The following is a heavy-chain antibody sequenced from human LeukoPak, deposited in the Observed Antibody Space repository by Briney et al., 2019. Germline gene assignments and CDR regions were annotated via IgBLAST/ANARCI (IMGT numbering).Heavy chain of an antibody. CDR3: AKALFGIYFDY. CDR2: ISDSGGST. J-gene: IGHJ4*02. Sequence: PGGSLRLSCAASGFTFSSYAMHWVRQAPGKGLRWVSGISDSGGSTCYADSVKGRFTISRDNSRNTLYLQMNSLRVEDTAVYYCAKALFGIYFDYWGQGNLVTVSS. V-gene: IGHV3-23*01. D-gene: IGHD2-21*01. CDR1: GFTFSSYA.